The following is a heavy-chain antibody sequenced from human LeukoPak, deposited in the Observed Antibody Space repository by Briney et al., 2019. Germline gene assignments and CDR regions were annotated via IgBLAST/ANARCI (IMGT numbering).Heavy chain of an antibody. CDR3: ARDSGQGGYSGSYYYYYYYMDV. CDR1: GGSFSGYY. J-gene: IGHJ6*03. V-gene: IGHV4-34*01. CDR2: INHSGST. Sequence: SETLSLTCAVYGGSFSGYYWSWIRQPPGKGLEWIGEINHSGSTNYNPSLKSRVTISVDTSKNQFSLKLSSVTAADTAVYYCARDSGQGGYSGSYYYYYYYMDVWGKGTTVTISS. D-gene: IGHD5-12*01.